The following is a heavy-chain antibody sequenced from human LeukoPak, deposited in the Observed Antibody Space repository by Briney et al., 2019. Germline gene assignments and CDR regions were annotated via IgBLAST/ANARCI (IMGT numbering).Heavy chain of an antibody. CDR3: AKEVEDGYNSYYYYGMDV. CDR1: GFTFSSYG. V-gene: IGHV3-30*18. CDR2: ISYDGSNK. D-gene: IGHD5-24*01. J-gene: IGHJ6*02. Sequence: GGSLRLSCAASGFTFSSYGMHWVRQAPGKGLEWVAVISYDGSNKYYADSVEGRFTISRDNSKNTLYLQMNSLRAEDTAVYYCAKEVEDGYNSYYYYGMDVWGQGTTVTVSS.